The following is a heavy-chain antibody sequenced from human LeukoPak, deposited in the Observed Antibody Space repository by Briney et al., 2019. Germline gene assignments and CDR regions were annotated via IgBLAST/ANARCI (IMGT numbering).Heavy chain of an antibody. CDR2: INHSGST. J-gene: IGHJ5*02. Sequence: SETLSLTCAVYGGSFSGSYWSWIRQPPGKGLEWIGEINHSGSTNYNPSLKSRVTISVATSKNQFSLKLSSVTAADTAVYYCARVGGRFPGLTRFDPWGQGTLVTVSS. CDR3: ARVGGRFPGLTRFDP. CDR1: GGSFSGSY. D-gene: IGHD3-16*01. V-gene: IGHV4-34*01.